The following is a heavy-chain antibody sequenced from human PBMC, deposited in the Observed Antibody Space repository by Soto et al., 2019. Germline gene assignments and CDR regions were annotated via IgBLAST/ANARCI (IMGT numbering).Heavy chain of an antibody. CDR3: ARDVSPGSSSLYLDAFDI. CDR1: GFTLSAYW. D-gene: IGHD6-13*01. CDR2: INRDGSKK. Sequence: EVQLEESGGDLVQPGGSLRLSCAASGFTLSAYWMTWVRQAPGKGLEWVANINRDGSKKSYLGSVRGRFAISRDNVGNSLYLQMDSLRADDTAVYYCARDVSPGSSSLYLDAFDIWGQGTMVTVSS. V-gene: IGHV3-7*05. J-gene: IGHJ3*02.